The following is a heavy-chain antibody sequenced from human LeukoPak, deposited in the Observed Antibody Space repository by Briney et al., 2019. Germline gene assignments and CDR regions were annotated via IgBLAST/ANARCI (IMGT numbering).Heavy chain of an antibody. Sequence: GGSLRLSCAASGFTFSSYGMRWVRQAPGKGLEWVAVIWYDGSNKYYADSVEGRFTISRDNSKNTLYLQMNSLRAEDTAVYYCARTHRRYDSSGYYSYWGQGTLVTVSS. CDR1: GFTFSSYG. CDR2: IWYDGSNK. D-gene: IGHD3-22*01. CDR3: ARTHRRYDSSGYYSY. J-gene: IGHJ4*02. V-gene: IGHV3-33*01.